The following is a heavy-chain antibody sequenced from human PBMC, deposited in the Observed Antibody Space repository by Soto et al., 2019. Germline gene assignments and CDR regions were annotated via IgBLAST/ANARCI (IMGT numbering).Heavy chain of an antibody. D-gene: IGHD5-18*01. J-gene: IGHJ6*03. V-gene: IGHV4-39*01. CDR3: ARLRGYSYGYSLHYMDV. CDR2: IYYSGST. Sequence: SETLSLTCTVSGGSISSSSYYWGWIRQPPGKGLEWIGSIYYSGSTYYNPSLKSRVTISVDTSKNQFSLKLSSVTAADTAVYYCARLRGYSYGYSLHYMDVWGKGTTVTVSS. CDR1: GGSISSSSYY.